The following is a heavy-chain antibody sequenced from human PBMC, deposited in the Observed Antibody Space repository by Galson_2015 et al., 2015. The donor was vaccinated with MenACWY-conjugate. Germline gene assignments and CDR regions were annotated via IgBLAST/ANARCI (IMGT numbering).Heavy chain of an antibody. D-gene: IGHD1-26*01. CDR1: GYSFSTYW. J-gene: IGHJ6*02. V-gene: IGHV5-51*01. CDR3: ARHPPGGRGMDV. CDR2: ISPGDSNT. Sequence: QSGAEVKKPGESLKISCKGSGYSFSTYWIAWVRQLPGKGLEWMGLISPGDSNTRYSPAFHGQVTISADKSISTAYVQWDSLQASDTAMYYCARHPPGGRGMDVWGQGTTVTVSS.